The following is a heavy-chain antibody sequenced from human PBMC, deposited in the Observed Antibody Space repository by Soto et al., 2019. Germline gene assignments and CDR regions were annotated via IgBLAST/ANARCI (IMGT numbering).Heavy chain of an antibody. Sequence: EVQLLESGGGLVQPGGSLRLSCAASGFTFSSYAMSWVRQAPGKGLEWVSAISGSGGSTYYADSVKGRFTISRDKSKNTLYLQMNSLRAEDTAVYYCAKDLVWYSGTMGLFDYWGQGTLVTVSS. CDR2: ISGSGGST. J-gene: IGHJ4*02. CDR3: AKDLVWYSGTMGLFDY. D-gene: IGHD1-26*01. CDR1: GFTFSSYA. V-gene: IGHV3-23*01.